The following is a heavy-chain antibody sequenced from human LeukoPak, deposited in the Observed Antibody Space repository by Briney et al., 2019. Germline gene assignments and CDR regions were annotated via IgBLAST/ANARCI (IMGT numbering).Heavy chain of an antibody. CDR3: AVGGLGELEGEGAFDI. D-gene: IGHD1-26*01. CDR1: GGSISSSSYY. CDR2: IYYSGST. Sequence: SETLSLTCTVSGGSISSSSYYWGWIRQPPGKGLEWIGSIYYSGSTYYNPSLKSRVTISVDTSKNQFSLKLSSVTAADTAVYYCAVGGLGELEGEGAFDIWGQGTMVTVSS. J-gene: IGHJ3*02. V-gene: IGHV4-39*01.